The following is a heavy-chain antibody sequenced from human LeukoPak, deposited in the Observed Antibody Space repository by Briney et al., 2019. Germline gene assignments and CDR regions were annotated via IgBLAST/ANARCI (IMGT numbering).Heavy chain of an antibody. V-gene: IGHV3-23*01. D-gene: IGHD3-10*01. CDR2: ISGSGT. CDR1: GFTFSSYA. Sequence: PGGSLRLSCAASGFTFSSYAMSWVRQAPGKGLEWVSGISGSGTYYADSVKGRFTISRDNSKNTLYLQMNSLRAEDTAVYYCAKHLDASGPFWGQGTLVTVSS. J-gene: IGHJ4*02. CDR3: AKHLDASGPF.